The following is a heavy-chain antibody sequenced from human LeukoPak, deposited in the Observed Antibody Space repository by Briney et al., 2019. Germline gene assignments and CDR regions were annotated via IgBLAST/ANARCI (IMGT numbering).Heavy chain of an antibody. V-gene: IGHV4-59*08. CDR3: ARQNDYYYYMDV. J-gene: IGHJ6*03. D-gene: IGHD1-1*01. CDR1: GGSISGYY. Sequence: SETLPLTCSVSGGSISGYYWSWIRQPPGKGLEWIAYIYYSGTTNYNPSLKSRVTISVDASNNQFSLRLSSVTAADTAVYYCARQNDYYYYMDVWGKGTTVTVS. CDR2: IYYSGTT.